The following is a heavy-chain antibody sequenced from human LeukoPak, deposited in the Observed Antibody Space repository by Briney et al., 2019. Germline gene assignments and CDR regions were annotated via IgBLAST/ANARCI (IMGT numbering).Heavy chain of an antibody. V-gene: IGHV4-31*03. Sequence: SETLSLTCTDSGGSISSGGYYWSWIRQHPGKGLEWIGYIYYSGSTYYNPSLKSRVTISVDTSKNQFSLKLSSVTAADTAVYYCARSGDTAMVPFDYWGQGTLVTVSS. CDR1: GGSISSGGYY. CDR3: ARSGDTAMVPFDY. J-gene: IGHJ4*02. CDR2: IYYSGST. D-gene: IGHD5-18*01.